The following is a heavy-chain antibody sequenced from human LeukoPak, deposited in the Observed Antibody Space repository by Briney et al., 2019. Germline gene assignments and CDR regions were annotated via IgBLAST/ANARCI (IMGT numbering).Heavy chain of an antibody. CDR2: ISSSSSYI. V-gene: IGHV3-21*01. J-gene: IGHJ4*02. CDR1: VFTFSSYS. CDR3: SGYSSGWTYYFDY. Sequence: GGSLRLSCAASVFTFSSYSMNWVRQAPGKGLEWVSSISSSSSYIYYADSVKGRFTISRDNAKNSLYLQMNSLRAEDTAVYYCSGYSSGWTYYFDYWGQGTLVTVSS. D-gene: IGHD6-19*01.